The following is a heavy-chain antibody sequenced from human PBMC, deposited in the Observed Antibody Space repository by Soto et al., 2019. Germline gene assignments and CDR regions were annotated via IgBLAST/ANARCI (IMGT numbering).Heavy chain of an antibody. D-gene: IGHD3-22*01. Sequence: PSETLSLTCTVSGGSISRYCWSWIRQPPGKGLEWIGYISYSGSTNYNPSLKSRVTISVDTSKNQFSLKLSSVTAADTAVYYCARHLLLYYYDSSGYYLRDAFDIWGQGTMVT. V-gene: IGHV4-59*08. J-gene: IGHJ3*02. CDR2: ISYSGST. CDR1: GGSISRYC. CDR3: ARHLLLYYYDSSGYYLRDAFDI.